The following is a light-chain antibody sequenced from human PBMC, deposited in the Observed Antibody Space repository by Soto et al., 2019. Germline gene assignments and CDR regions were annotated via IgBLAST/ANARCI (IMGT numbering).Light chain of an antibody. CDR2: DVS. V-gene: IGLV2-14*03. CDR3: GSFTSSITV. CDR1: SSDVGAYNY. Sequence: QSVLTQPASVSGSPGQSITISCTGTSSDVGAYNYVSWYQQHPGKAPKLMIYDVSNRPSGVSNRFSGSKSGNTASLTISGLQAEDEADYYCGSFTSSITVFGGGTKLTVL. J-gene: IGLJ2*01.